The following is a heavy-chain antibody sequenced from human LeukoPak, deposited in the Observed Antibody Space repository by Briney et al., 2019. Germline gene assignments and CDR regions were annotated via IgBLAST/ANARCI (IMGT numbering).Heavy chain of an antibody. CDR3: ARRGDIAAALGWFDP. CDR1: GGSISSYY. CDR2: INHSGST. Sequence: SETLSLTCTVSGGSISSYYWSWIRQPPGKGLEWIGEINHSGSTNYNPSLKSRVTISVDTSKNQFSLKLSSVTAADTAVYYCARRGDIAAALGWFDPWGQGTLVTVSS. V-gene: IGHV4-34*01. J-gene: IGHJ5*02. D-gene: IGHD6-13*01.